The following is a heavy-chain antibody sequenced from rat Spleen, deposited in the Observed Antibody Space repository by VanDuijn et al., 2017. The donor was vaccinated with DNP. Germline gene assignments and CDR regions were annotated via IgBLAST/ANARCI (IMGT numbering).Heavy chain of an antibody. D-gene: IGHD1-4*01. CDR2: ISPSGGGT. J-gene: IGHJ3*01. Sequence: EVQLVESGGDLVQPGRSLILSCAASGFTFSYYWMAWIRQVPTKGLEWVTSISPSGGGTYYRDSVKGRFTISRDNANRTLYLQMDSLRSEDTATYYCATSPGPNWFAYWGQGTLVTVSS. CDR3: ATSPGPNWFAY. CDR1: GFTFSYYW. V-gene: IGHV5S23*01.